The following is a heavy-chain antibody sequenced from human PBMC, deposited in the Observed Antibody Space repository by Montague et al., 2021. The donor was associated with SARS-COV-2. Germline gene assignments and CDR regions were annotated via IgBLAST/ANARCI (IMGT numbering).Heavy chain of an antibody. CDR3: ARAIGSMYSSGWYYYYYGMDV. CDR1: GGSIRSSSYY. J-gene: IGHJ6*02. CDR2: IYYSGST. Sequence: SETLSLTCTVSGGSIRSSSYYWGWIRQPPGKGLECIGSIYYSGSTNYNPSLKSRVTISVDTSKNQFSLKLSSVTAADTAVYYCARAIGSMYSSGWYYYYYGMDVWGQGTTVTVSS. D-gene: IGHD6-19*01. V-gene: IGHV4-39*07.